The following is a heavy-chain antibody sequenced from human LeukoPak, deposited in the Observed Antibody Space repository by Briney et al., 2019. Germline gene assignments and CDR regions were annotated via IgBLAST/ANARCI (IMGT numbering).Heavy chain of an antibody. V-gene: IGHV3-9*01. D-gene: IGHD2-21*02. J-gene: IGHJ5*02. CDR3: VGRSARVTPPTAFDP. CDR1: GFTFDDYA. CDR2: ISWNSGSI. Sequence: GGSLRLSCAASGFTFDDYAMHWVRQAPGKGLEWVSGISWNSGSIGYADSVKGRFTISRDNAKNSLYLQMNSLRAEDTALYYCVGRSARVTPPTAFDPWGQGTLVTVSS.